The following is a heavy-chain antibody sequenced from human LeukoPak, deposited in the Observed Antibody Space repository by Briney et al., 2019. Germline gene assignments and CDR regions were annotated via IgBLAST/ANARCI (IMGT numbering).Heavy chain of an antibody. J-gene: IGHJ6*02. CDR2: ISYDGSNK. V-gene: IGHV3-30-3*01. CDR1: GFTFSSYA. CDR3: ARDRKYSSSSYYYYGMDV. D-gene: IGHD6-6*01. Sequence: GRSLRLSCAASGFTFSSYAMHWVRQAPGKGLEWVAVISYDGSNKYYADSVKGRFTISRDNSKNTLYLQMNSLRAEDTAVYYCARDRKYSSSSYYYYGMDVWGQGTTVTVSS.